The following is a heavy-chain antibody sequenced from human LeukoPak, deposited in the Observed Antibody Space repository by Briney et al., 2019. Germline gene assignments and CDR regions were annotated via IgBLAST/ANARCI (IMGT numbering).Heavy chain of an antibody. Sequence: GGSLRLSCAASGFTFDDYAMHWVRQAPGKGLEWVSGISWNSGSIGYADSVKGRFTISRDNAKNSLYLQMNSLRAEDTALYYCAKDKGGSGSYDNFDYWGQGTLVTVSS. J-gene: IGHJ4*02. CDR2: ISWNSGSI. V-gene: IGHV3-9*01. CDR1: GFTFDDYA. D-gene: IGHD1-26*01. CDR3: AKDKGGSGSYDNFDY.